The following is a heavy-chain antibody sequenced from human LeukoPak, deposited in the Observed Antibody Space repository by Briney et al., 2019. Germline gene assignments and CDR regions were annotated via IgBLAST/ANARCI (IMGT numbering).Heavy chain of an antibody. J-gene: IGHJ4*02. CDR1: GFTFSDYY. D-gene: IGHD5-12*01. V-gene: IGHV3-11*04. CDR2: ISSSGSTI. CDR3: ARRIVATIAQYYFDY. Sequence: GGSLRPSCAASGFTFSDYYMSWIRQAPGKGLEWVSYISSSGSTIYYVDSVKGRFTISRDNAKNSLYLQMNSLRAEDTAVYYCARRIVATIAQYYFDYWGQGTLVTVSS.